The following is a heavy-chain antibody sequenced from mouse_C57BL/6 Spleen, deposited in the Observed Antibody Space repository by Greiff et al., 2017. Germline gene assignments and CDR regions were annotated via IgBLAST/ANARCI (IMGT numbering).Heavy chain of an antibody. V-gene: IGHV1-54*01. Sequence: QVQLQQSGAELVRPRTSVKVSCKASGYAFTNYLIEWVKQRPGQGLEWIGVINPGSGGTNYNEKFKGKATLTADKSSSTAYMQLSSLTSEDSAVYFCARSVDYDYAYFDYWGQGTTLTVSS. CDR2: INPGSGGT. CDR3: ARSVDYDYAYFDY. CDR1: GYAFTNYL. J-gene: IGHJ2*01. D-gene: IGHD2-4*01.